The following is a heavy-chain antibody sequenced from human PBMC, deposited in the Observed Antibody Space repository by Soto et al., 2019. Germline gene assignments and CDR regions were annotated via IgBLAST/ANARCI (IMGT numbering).Heavy chain of an antibody. D-gene: IGHD6-6*01. CDR2: IKRKADGGTT. Sequence: EVQLVESGGGFVKPGGSLRLSCAASGFTFNNAWMSWVRQAPGKGLEWVGRIKRKADGGTTAYAAAVQGRFTISRDDSRDTLYLQMNNLKIGDPAVYYCSTLDSSSSGGGGGQGTLVTVSS. V-gene: IGHV3-15*01. J-gene: IGHJ4*02. CDR1: GFTFNNAW. CDR3: STLDSSSSGGG.